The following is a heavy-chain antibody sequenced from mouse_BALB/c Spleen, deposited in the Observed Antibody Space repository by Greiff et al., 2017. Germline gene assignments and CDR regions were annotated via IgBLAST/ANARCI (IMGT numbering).Heavy chain of an antibody. CDR3: ARGVYYDYGDYFDY. D-gene: IGHD2-4*01. Sequence: EVQGVESGGDLVKPGGSLKLSCAASGFTFSSYGMSWVRQTPDKRLEWVATISSGGSYTYYPDSVKGRFTISRDNAKNTLYLQMSSLKSEDTAMYYCARGVYYDYGDYFDYWGQGTTLTVSS. J-gene: IGHJ2*01. CDR1: GFTFSSYG. V-gene: IGHV5-6*01. CDR2: ISSGGSYT.